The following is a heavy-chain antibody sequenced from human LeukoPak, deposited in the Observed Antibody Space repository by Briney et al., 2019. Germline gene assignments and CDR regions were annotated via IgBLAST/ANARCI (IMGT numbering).Heavy chain of an antibody. CDR3: ARGDYYYGSGSHY. D-gene: IGHD3-10*01. Sequence: GGSLRLSCAASGFTFSSYGMHWVRQAPGKGLEWGAVIWYDGSNKYYADSVKGRFTISRDNSKNTLYLQMNSLRAEDTAVYYCARGDYYYGSGSHYWGQGTLVTVSS. CDR1: GFTFSSYG. CDR2: IWYDGSNK. V-gene: IGHV3-33*01. J-gene: IGHJ4*02.